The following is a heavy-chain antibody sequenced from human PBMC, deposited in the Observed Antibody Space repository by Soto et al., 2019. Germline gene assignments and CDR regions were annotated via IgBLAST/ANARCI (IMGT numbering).Heavy chain of an antibody. CDR1: GGVFSTYV. D-gene: IGHD3-22*01. CDR2: IVPIFGTV. V-gene: IGHV1-69*06. CDR3: VREGSHHSGNSGPWLDP. Sequence: QVQLVQSGAEVKMPGSSVNVSCKTSGGVFSTYVITWVRQAPGQGLEWMGQIVPIFGTVKYAQKFQGRVTLNADKGTRTAYLELSGLRLEDTAVYYCVREGSHHSGNSGPWLDPWGQGSLVSVSS. J-gene: IGHJ5*02.